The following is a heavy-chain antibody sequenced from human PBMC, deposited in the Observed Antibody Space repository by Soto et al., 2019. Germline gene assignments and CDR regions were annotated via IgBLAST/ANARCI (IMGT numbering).Heavy chain of an antibody. Sequence: PGGSLRLSCAASGFTFSSYSMNWVRQAPGKGLEWVSSISSSSSYMYYADSVKGRFTISRDNAKNSLYLQMNSLRAEDTAVYYCARVYCSSTSCYCDYTYYYGMAVWCQGTKVTVS. CDR3: ARVYCSSTSCYCDYTYYYGMAV. D-gene: IGHD2-2*01. CDR2: ISSSSSYM. J-gene: IGHJ6*02. V-gene: IGHV3-21*01. CDR1: GFTFSSYS.